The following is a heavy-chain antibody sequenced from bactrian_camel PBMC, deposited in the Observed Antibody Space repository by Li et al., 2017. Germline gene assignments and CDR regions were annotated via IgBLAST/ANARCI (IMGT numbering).Heavy chain of an antibody. CDR1: KFAFDMFE. Sequence: HVQLVESGGDSVQAGGSLRLSCTSSKFAFDMFELNWYRQTPGNSCDLVATTSSDGRTYYADAVEGRFTISRDNAKNTVYLQMNSLKSEDTDTYSCKTNKWGLPCGDYVQGQGTQVTVS. D-gene: IGHD1*01. CDR2: TSSDGRT. J-gene: IGHJ4*01. V-gene: IGHV3S55*01.